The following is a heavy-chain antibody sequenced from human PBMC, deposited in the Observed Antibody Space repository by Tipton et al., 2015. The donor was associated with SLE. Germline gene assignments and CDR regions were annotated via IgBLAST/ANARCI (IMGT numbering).Heavy chain of an antibody. V-gene: IGHV4-59*01. CDR2: IYSSGTT. CDR3: ARVLGGDDPLYYFDV. Sequence: TLSLTCTVSNGSINYYHWSWIRQPPGKGLEWVGWIYSSGTTSHNPSLKSRVTISADTSKNQFSLKVNSVTAADTAVYYCARVLGGDDPLYYFDVWGRGTLVTVSS. D-gene: IGHD2-21*01. CDR1: NGSINYYH. J-gene: IGHJ2*01.